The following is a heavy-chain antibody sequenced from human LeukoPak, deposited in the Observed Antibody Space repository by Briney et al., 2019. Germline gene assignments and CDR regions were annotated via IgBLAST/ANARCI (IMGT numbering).Heavy chain of an antibody. CDR3: ARVSSGLGSRSYYMDV. D-gene: IGHD6-13*01. CDR1: GFTLSSYA. V-gene: IGHV3-23*01. CDR2: ISDSGNT. Sequence: PGGSLRLSCAASGFTLSSYAMSWVRQAPGKGLEWVSAISDSGNTYHADSVKGRFTISRDNAKNSLYLQMNSLRAEDTAVYYCARVSSGLGSRSYYMDVWGKGTTVTISS. J-gene: IGHJ6*03.